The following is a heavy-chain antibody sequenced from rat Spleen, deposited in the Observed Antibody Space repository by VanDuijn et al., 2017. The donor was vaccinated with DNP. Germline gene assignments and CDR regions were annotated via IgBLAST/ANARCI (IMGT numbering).Heavy chain of an antibody. CDR1: GFTFSDYN. J-gene: IGHJ2*01. CDR2: ISTSGSRT. CDR3: ARGPNFGSGPDFFDS. Sequence: EVQLVESGGGLVQPGRSLKLSCAASGFTFSDYNMAWVRQTPKRGLEWVAAISTSGSRTYYPDSVKGRFTISRDTAKSTLYLQMDSLRSEDTATYYCARGPNFGSGPDFFDSWGQGVMVTVSS. V-gene: IGHV5-7*01. D-gene: IGHD4-3*01.